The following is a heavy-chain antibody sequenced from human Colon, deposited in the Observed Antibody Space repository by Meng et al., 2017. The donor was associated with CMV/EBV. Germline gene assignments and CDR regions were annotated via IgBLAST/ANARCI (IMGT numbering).Heavy chain of an antibody. CDR3: ARVGDIVVAPAAPFDF. CDR1: GYTFTGYY. D-gene: IGHD2-2*01. J-gene: IGHJ4*02. V-gene: IGHV1-18*04. Sequence: ASVKVSCKASGYTFTGYYMHWVRQAPGQGLEWMGWISVFNGRTNYAQKFQGRVTMTTDMSTRTAYLELRNLRSDDTAVYFCARVGDIVVAPAAPFDFWGQGTLVTVSS. CDR2: ISVFNGRT.